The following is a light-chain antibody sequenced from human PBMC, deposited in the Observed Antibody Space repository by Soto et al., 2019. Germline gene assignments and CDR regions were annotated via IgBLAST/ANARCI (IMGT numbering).Light chain of an antibody. J-gene: IGLJ1*01. CDR3: AAWDDSLSGYV. CDR1: GSNIGNSF. CDR2: RNN. V-gene: IGLV1-47*01. Sequence: QSVLTQPPSASATPGQRVTISCFGSGSNIGNSFVYWYQQLPGTAPKLLIYRNNQRPSGVPDRFSGSKSGTSASLAISGLRSEDEADYYCAAWDDSLSGYVFGSGTKGTVL.